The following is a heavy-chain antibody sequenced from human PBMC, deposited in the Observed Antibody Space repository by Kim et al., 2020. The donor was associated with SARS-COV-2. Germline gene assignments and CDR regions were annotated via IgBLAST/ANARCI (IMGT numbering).Heavy chain of an antibody. CDR2: INSDGSST. Sequence: GGSLRLSCAASGFTFSSYWMHWVRQAPGKGLVWVSRINSDGSSTNYADSVKGRFTISRDNAKNTLYLQMNSLRAEDTAVYYCVREVAGLSRAFDIWGQGTKVTVSS. V-gene: IGHV3-74*01. CDR1: GFTFSSYW. J-gene: IGHJ3*02. D-gene: IGHD6-19*01. CDR3: VREVAGLSRAFDI.